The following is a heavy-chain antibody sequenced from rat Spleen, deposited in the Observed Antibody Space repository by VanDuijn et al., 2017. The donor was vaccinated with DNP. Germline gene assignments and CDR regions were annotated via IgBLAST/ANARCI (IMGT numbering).Heavy chain of an antibody. J-gene: IGHJ1*01. CDR2: ITNTGGST. V-gene: IGHV5-31*01. Sequence: EVQLVESGGDLVQPGRSLKLSCVASGFTFNNYWMTWIRQVPGKGLEWVASITNTGGSTDYPDSVRGRFTISRDNAKNTLYLQMDSLRSEDTATYYCARGSTSIYWYFDFWGPGTMVTVSS. CDR3: ARGSTSIYWYFDF. D-gene: IGHD3-1*01. CDR1: GFTFNNYW.